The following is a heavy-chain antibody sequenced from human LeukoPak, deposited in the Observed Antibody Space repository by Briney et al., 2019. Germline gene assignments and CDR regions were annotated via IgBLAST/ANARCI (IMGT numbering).Heavy chain of an antibody. CDR1: GFAFSSYA. D-gene: IGHD5-12*01. J-gene: IGHJ3*01. CDR2: ISGSGGST. V-gene: IGHV3-23*01. CDR3: ARSGRGYDDASDL. Sequence: GGSLRLSCAASGFAFSSYAMSWVRQAPGKVLEWVSAISGSGGSTYYADSVKGRFTISRDNAKNSLYVQMNSLRAEDTAMFYCARSGRGYDDASDLWGQGTMVTVSS.